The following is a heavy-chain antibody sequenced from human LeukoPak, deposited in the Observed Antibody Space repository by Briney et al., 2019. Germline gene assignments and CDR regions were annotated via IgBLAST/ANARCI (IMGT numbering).Heavy chain of an antibody. J-gene: IGHJ4*02. CDR1: GFTFSSYA. CDR3: ARGQRRHIDMATSFDY. CDR2: ISSDRSNK. V-gene: IGHV3-30*04. Sequence: PGGSLRLSCAASGFTFSSYAMHWVRQAPGKGLEWVAVISSDRSNKYYADSMKGRFTISRDNSKNTLYLQMNSLRGEDTAVYSCARGQRRHIDMATSFDYWGQGTLVTVSS. D-gene: IGHD5-24*01.